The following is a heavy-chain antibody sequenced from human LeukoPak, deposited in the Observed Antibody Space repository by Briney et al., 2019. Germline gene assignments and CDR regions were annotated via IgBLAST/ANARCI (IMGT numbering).Heavy chain of an antibody. V-gene: IGHV4-34*01. J-gene: IGHJ4*02. D-gene: IGHD3-10*01. Sequence: SETLSLTCAVYGGSFSGYYWSWIRQPPGKGLEWIGEINHSGSTNYNPSLKSRVTISVDTSKNQFSLKLSSVTAADTAVYYCAGDNYYGSEDYWGQGTLVTVSS. CDR1: GGSFSGYY. CDR3: AGDNYYGSEDY. CDR2: INHSGST.